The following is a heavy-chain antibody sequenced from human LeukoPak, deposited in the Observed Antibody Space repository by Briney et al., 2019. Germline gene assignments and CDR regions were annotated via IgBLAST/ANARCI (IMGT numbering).Heavy chain of an antibody. D-gene: IGHD2-2*02. Sequence: PGGSLRLSCAAPGFTFRSYAMTWVRQAPGKGLEWVSAISGSGGSTYYADSVKGRFIISIDNYKNTLYLQMNRLRAEDTAVYDCAKTYCSRTIGYTVDYWGQGTLVTVSS. J-gene: IGHJ4*02. CDR2: ISGSGGST. V-gene: IGHV3-23*01. CDR1: GFTFRSYA. CDR3: AKTYCSRTIGYTVDY.